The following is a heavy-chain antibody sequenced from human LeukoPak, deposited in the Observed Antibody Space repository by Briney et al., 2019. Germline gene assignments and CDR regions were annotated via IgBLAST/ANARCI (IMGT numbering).Heavy chain of an antibody. D-gene: IGHD6-6*01. CDR3: AKRPSNWYFDL. CDR1: GFTFSSYG. J-gene: IGHJ2*01. Sequence: GGSLRLSCAASGFTFSSYGMNWVRQAPGKGLEWVSAISGSGGTTYYADSVRGRFTISRDNSKNTLYLQMNSLRAEDTAVYYCAKRPSNWYFDLWGRGTLVTVSS. V-gene: IGHV3-23*01. CDR2: ISGSGGTT.